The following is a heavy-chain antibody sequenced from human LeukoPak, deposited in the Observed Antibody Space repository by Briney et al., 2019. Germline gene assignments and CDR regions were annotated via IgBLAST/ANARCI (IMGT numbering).Heavy chain of an antibody. J-gene: IGHJ4*02. V-gene: IGHV3-30*04. CDR3: ARPLKSGWYDPYFDY. Sequence: GGSLRLSCAASGFTFSSYAMHWVRQAPGKGLEWVAVISYDGSNKYYADSVKGRFTISRDNSKNTLYLQMNSLRAEDTAVYYCARPLKSGWYDPYFDYWGQGTLVTVSS. CDR2: ISYDGSNK. D-gene: IGHD6-19*01. CDR1: GFTFSSYA.